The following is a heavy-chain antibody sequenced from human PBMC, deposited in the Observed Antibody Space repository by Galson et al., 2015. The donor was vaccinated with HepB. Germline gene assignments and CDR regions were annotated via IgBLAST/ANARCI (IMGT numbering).Heavy chain of an antibody. Sequence: SLRLSCAASGFTFSRHGMHWVRQAPGKRLEWVAFLRYDGSNKYYADSVKGRFTISRDNSKNTLYLQMNSLKFEDTAVYFCAKDRGSGWDVLSLIDYWGQGTLVTVSS. CDR1: GFTFSRHG. CDR3: AKDRGSGWDVLSLIDY. V-gene: IGHV3-30*02. CDR2: LRYDGSNK. J-gene: IGHJ4*02. D-gene: IGHD6-19*01.